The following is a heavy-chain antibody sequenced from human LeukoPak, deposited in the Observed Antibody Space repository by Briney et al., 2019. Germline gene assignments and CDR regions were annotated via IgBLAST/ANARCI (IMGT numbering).Heavy chain of an antibody. Sequence: ASVKVSCKASGYTFTGYYMHWARQAPGQGLEWMGRINPNSGGTNYAQKFQGRVTMTRDTSISTAYMELSRLRSDDTAVYYYARLRLGELSLRGYYWFDAWGQGTLVTVSS. V-gene: IGHV1-2*06. CDR1: GYTFTGYY. CDR2: INPNSGGT. CDR3: ARLRLGELSLRGYYWFDA. J-gene: IGHJ5*02. D-gene: IGHD3-16*02.